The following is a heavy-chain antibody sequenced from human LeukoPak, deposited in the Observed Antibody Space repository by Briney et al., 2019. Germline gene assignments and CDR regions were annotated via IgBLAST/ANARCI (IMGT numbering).Heavy chain of an antibody. Sequence: GRSLRLSCAASGFTFSSYEMNWVRQAPGKGLEWVSYISSSGSTIYYADSVKGRFTISRDNAKNSLYLQMNNLRAEDTAVYYCAELGITMIGGVWGKGTTVAISS. CDR2: ISSSGSTI. V-gene: IGHV3-48*03. CDR1: GFTFSSYE. J-gene: IGHJ6*04. D-gene: IGHD3-10*02. CDR3: AELGITMIGGV.